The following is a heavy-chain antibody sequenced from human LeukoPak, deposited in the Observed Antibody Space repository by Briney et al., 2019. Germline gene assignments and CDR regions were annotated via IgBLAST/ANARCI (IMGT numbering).Heavy chain of an antibody. V-gene: IGHV4-59*01. CDR2: IYYSGST. CDR3: AREPPRGYDSSGIDAFDI. D-gene: IGHD3-22*01. J-gene: IGHJ3*02. CDR1: GGSISSYY. Sequence: SETLSLTCTVSGGSISSYYWSWIRQPPGKGLEWIGYIYYSGSTNYNPSLKSRVTISVDTSKNQFSLKLSSVTAADTAVYCCAREPPRGYDSSGIDAFDIWGQGTMVTVSS.